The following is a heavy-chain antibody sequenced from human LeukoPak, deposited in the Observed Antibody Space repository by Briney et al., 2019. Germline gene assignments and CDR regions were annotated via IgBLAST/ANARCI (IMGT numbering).Heavy chain of an antibody. CDR1: GGSFSGYY. J-gene: IGHJ5*02. Sequence: MTSETLSLTCAVYGGSFSGYYWSWIRQPPGKGLEWIGEINHSGSTNYNPSLKSRVTISVDTSKNQFSLKLSSVTAADTAVYYCASAKRLNPRGWFDPWGQGTLVTVSS. CDR2: INHSGST. D-gene: IGHD1-14*01. CDR3: ASAKRLNPRGWFDP. V-gene: IGHV4-34*01.